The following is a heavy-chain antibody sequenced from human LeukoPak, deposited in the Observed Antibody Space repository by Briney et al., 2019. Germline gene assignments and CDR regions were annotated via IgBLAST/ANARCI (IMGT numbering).Heavy chain of an antibody. CDR2: IYYSGST. D-gene: IGHD3-9*01. CDR1: GGSISSGDYY. CDR3: ARGATRYYDILTGYSPYYYYGMDV. J-gene: IGHJ6*02. Sequence: SQTLSLTCTVSGGSISSGDYYWSWIRQSPGKGLEWIGYIYYSGSTYYNPSLKSRVTISVDTSKNQFSLKLSSVTAADTAVYYCARGATRYYDILTGYSPYYYYGMDVWGQGTTVTVSS. V-gene: IGHV4-30-4*01.